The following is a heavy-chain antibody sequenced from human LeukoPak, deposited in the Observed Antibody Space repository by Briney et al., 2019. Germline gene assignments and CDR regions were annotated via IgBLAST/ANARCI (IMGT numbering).Heavy chain of an antibody. J-gene: IGHJ3*02. V-gene: IGHV1-69*06. CDR2: IIPIFGTA. Sequence: ASVKVSCKASGGTFSSYAISWVRQAPGQGLEWMGGIIPIFGTANYAQKFQGRVTITADKSTSTAYMELSSLRSEDTAVYYCARDKVVPADDAFDIWGQGTMVTVSS. CDR3: ARDKVVPADDAFDI. D-gene: IGHD2-2*01. CDR1: GGTFSSYA.